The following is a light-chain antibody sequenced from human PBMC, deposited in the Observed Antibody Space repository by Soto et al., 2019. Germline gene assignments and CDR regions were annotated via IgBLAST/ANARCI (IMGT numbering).Light chain of an antibody. Sequence: EIVLTQSPATLSLSPGERATLSCRASQSVSSYLAWYQQKPGQAPRLLIYDASNRATGIPARFSGSGSGTDFTLTISSLEPEDFAVYYCQQRSNWPHRGFGGGTKVEIK. CDR2: DAS. J-gene: IGKJ4*01. V-gene: IGKV3-11*01. CDR1: QSVSSY. CDR3: QQRSNWPHRG.